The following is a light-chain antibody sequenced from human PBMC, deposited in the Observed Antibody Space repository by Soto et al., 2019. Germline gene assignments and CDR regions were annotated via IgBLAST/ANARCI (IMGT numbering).Light chain of an antibody. Sequence: QPVLTQPPSVSGAPGQRVTISCTGSSSNIGPTYDVHWYQQLPGTAPKLLIYANTNRPSGVPDRFSGSKSGTSASLAITGLQAEDEADYFCQSYDSSLSGYVFGTGTKPTVL. V-gene: IGLV1-40*01. CDR2: ANT. J-gene: IGLJ1*01. CDR3: QSYDSSLSGYV. CDR1: SSNIGPTYD.